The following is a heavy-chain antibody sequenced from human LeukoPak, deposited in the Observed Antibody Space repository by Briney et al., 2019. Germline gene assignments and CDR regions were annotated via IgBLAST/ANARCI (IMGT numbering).Heavy chain of an antibody. V-gene: IGHV3-23*01. Sequence: GGSLRLSCAASGFTFSSYAMSWVRQAPGKGLEWVSAISGSGGSTYYADSVKGRFTISRDNSKNTLYLQMNSLRAEDTAVYYCATDQSGIRYFDWLLYQIDYWGQGTLVTVSS. CDR1: GFTFSSYA. CDR2: ISGSGGST. CDR3: ATDQSGIRYFDWLLYQIDY. J-gene: IGHJ4*02. D-gene: IGHD3-9*01.